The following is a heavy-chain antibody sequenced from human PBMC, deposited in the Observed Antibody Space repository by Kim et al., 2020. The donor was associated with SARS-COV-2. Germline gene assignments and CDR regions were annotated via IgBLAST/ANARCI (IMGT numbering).Heavy chain of an antibody. CDR2: IWYDGSNK. CDR3: ARADYGDESDDFDI. D-gene: IGHD4-17*01. V-gene: IGHV3-33*01. CDR1: GFTFSSYG. Sequence: GGSLRLSCAASGFTFSSYGMHWVRQAPGKGLEWVAVIWYDGSNKYYADSVKGRFTISRDNSKNTLYLQMNSLRAEDTAVYYCARADYGDESDDFDIWGQGTMETVSS. J-gene: IGHJ3*02.